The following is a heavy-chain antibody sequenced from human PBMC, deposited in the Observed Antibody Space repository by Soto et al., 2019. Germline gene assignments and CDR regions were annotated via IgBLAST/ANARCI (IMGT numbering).Heavy chain of an antibody. J-gene: IGHJ4*02. CDR3: AIDRYYYGSGRSFDH. CDR1: GGSCSGYY. CDR2: INHSGST. D-gene: IGHD3-10*01. V-gene: IGHV4-34*01. Sequence: PSWTLALTCAFYGGSCSGYYWSWIRQPPGKWLEWIGEINHSGSTNYNPSLKSRVTISVDTSKNQFSLKLSSVTAADPAVYYCAIDRYYYGSGRSFDHWGQGTLVSVSA.